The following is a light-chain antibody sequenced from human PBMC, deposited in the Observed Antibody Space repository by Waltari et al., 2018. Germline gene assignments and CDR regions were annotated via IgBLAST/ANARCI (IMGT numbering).Light chain of an antibody. V-gene: IGKV3-15*01. Sequence: EIVMTQSPATLSVSPGEGATLSCRASQSISSNLAWYQQRPGQAPRLLIFATSTRATGVPARFRGSWSRTEVTLTISSMQSEDFAIYYCHQYNNWPPWTFGQGTKVEIK. J-gene: IGKJ1*01. CDR3: HQYNNWPPWT. CDR2: ATS. CDR1: QSISSN.